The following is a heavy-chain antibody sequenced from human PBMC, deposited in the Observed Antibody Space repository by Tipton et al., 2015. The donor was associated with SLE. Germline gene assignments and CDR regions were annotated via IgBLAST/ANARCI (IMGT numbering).Heavy chain of an antibody. Sequence: TLSLTCTVSGGSISSSSYYWGWIRQPPGKGLEWIGSIYYRGSNYYNPSLTSRVTISVDTSKNQFSLKLSSVTAADTAVYYCARLNRYSSHGVFDYWGQGTLVTVSS. CDR2: IYYRGSN. CDR1: GGSISSSSYY. V-gene: IGHV4-39*07. J-gene: IGHJ4*02. D-gene: IGHD6-13*01. CDR3: ARLNRYSSHGVFDY.